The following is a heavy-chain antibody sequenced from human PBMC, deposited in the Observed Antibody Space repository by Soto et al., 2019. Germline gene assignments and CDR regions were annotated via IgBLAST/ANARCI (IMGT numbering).Heavy chain of an antibody. J-gene: IGHJ6*02. CDR3: AGDQGYYYSGTDV. V-gene: IGHV4-4*07. CDR1: GASISGFY. Sequence: SETLSLTCTVSGASISGFYWSWIRKSAGKGLEWIGRIYTSGSTHYNPSLKSRVTLSVDTSKNQFSLKLTSVTAADTAVYFCAGDQGYYYSGTDVWGQGTTVTVSS. CDR2: IYTSGST.